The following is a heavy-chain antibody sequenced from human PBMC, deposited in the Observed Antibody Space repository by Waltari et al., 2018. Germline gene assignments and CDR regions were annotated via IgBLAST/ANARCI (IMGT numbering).Heavy chain of an antibody. CDR1: GGTFSSYT. Sequence: QVQLVQSGAEVKKPGSSVKVYCKASGGTFSSYTISWVRQAPGQGLEWLGRIIPILGIANYAQKFQGRVTITADKSTSTAYMELSSLRSEDTAVYYCARGDLAVAAFDYWGQGTLVTVSS. V-gene: IGHV1-69*02. CDR2: IIPILGIA. D-gene: IGHD6-19*01. J-gene: IGHJ4*02. CDR3: ARGDLAVAAFDY.